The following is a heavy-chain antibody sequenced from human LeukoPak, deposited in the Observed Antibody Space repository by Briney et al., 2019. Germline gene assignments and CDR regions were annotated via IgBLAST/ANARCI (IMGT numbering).Heavy chain of an antibody. J-gene: IGHJ4*02. V-gene: IGHV3-30-3*01. CDR3: ARDQESEGFQGFDN. CDR1: GFTFSSYA. Sequence: PGGSLRLSCAASGFTFSSYAMHWVRQAPGKGLEWVAVISYDGSNKYYADSVKGRFTISRDNSRSTLYLQMNSLRAEDTAVYHCARDQESEGFQGFDNWGQGTLVTVSS. CDR2: ISYDGSNK. D-gene: IGHD3-10*01.